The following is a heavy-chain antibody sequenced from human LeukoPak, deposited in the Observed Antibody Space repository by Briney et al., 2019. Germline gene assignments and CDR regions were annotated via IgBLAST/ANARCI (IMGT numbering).Heavy chain of an antibody. Sequence: GGSLRLSCAASGFTFSSYWMHWVRQAPGKGLVWVSRINSDGSSTSYADSVKGRFTISRDNAKNTLYLQMNSLRAEDTAVYYRAGIVVVTAEFDPWGQGTLVTVSS. CDR3: AGIVVVTAEFDP. CDR2: INSDGSST. CDR1: GFTFSSYW. J-gene: IGHJ5*02. D-gene: IGHD2-21*02. V-gene: IGHV3-74*01.